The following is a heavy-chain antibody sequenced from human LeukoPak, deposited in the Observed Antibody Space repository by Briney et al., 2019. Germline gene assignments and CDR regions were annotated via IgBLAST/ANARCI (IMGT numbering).Heavy chain of an antibody. V-gene: IGHV4-39*01. D-gene: IGHD3-22*01. Sequence: SETLSLTCTVSGGALNSTRYHWGWIRQPQGKGLEWIETIYNRGSTFYNPSLESRVPISVDTSKNQFSLRMTSVTAADTAVYHCARVGYDRSGYYLRPFDYWGQGTLVTVSS. CDR1: GGALNSTRYH. CDR3: ARVGYDRSGYYLRPFDY. J-gene: IGHJ4*02. CDR2: IYNRGST.